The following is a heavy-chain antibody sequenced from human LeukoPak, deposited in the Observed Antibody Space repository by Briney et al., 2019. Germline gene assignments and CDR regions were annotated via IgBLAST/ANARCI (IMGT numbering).Heavy chain of an antibody. D-gene: IGHD1-7*01. V-gene: IGHV3-23*01. J-gene: IGHJ3*01. Sequence: LSFSCAASSFTFSIYARSRLRQAQGKGLVWVSTTDGGPLDIYSTAYVKGRFTISRDNSKSTLFLQMNSLRADDTAVYYCVKDGINGNSIYDAFDLWGQGTMVTVSP. CDR3: VKDGINGNSIYDAFDL. CDR2: TDGGPLDI. CDR1: SFTFSIYA.